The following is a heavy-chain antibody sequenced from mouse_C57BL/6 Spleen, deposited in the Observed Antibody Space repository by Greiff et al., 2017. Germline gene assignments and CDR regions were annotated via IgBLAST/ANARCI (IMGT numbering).Heavy chain of an antibody. CDR1: GYSITSCYY. CDR3: EKHYYGSSLGGYFDV. V-gene: IGHV3-6*01. Sequence: EVKLVESGPGLVKPSPSLSLTCSVTGYSITSCYYWNWIRQFPGNKLEWMGYISYDGSNNYNPSLKNRIPITRDTSKNQFFLKLNSVTTEDTATYYCEKHYYGSSLGGYFDVWGTGTTVTVSS. D-gene: IGHD1-1*01. J-gene: IGHJ1*03. CDR2: ISYDGSN.